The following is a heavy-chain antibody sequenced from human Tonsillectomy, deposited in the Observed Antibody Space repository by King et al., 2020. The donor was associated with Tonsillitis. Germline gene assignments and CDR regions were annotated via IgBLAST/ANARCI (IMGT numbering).Heavy chain of an antibody. CDR2: IYYSGST. CDR1: SGSISSSLYY. CDR3: ARHGLELVEYYLDY. Sequence: LQLQESGPGLVKPSETLSLTCIVSSGSISSSLYYWGWIRQPPGKGLEWIGSIYYSGSTYYNPSLKSRVTISVDTSKKQFSLNLTSVTAADTAVYYCARHGLELVEYYLDYWGQGTLVTVSS. V-gene: IGHV4-39*01. J-gene: IGHJ4*02. D-gene: IGHD1-7*01.